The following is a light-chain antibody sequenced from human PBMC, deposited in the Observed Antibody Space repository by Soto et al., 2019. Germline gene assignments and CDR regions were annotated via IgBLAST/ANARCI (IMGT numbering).Light chain of an antibody. CDR3: SSYTPSSTHVV. CDR2: DVS. Sequence: QSALTQPASVSGSTGQSITISCTGTSSDVGSYNYVSWYQQYPGKAPKLMIYDVSNRPSGVSYRFSGCKSGNTASLTISGLQAEDEADYYCSSYTPSSTHVVFGGGTKLTVL. CDR1: SSDVGSYNY. J-gene: IGLJ2*01. V-gene: IGLV2-14*01.